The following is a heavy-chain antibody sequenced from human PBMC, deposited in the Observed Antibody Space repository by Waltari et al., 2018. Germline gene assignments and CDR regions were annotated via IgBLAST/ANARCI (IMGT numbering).Heavy chain of an antibody. CDR2: VHHSGRT. CDR1: GDPISSTYW. Sequence: QVQLQESGPGLVKPSGTLSLTCAVPGDPISSTYWWSWVRQSPGKGLEWIGQVHHSGRTHYNPSLQSRVTISVDKSKNQFSLNLNSVTAADTAVYYCAGDRAIGLFFDYWGQGTLVTVSS. V-gene: IGHV4-4*02. CDR3: AGDRAIGLFFDY. J-gene: IGHJ4*02. D-gene: IGHD2-2*01.